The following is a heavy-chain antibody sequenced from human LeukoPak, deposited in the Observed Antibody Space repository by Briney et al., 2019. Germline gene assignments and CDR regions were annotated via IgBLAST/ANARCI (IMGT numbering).Heavy chain of an antibody. CDR2: TYYRYKWSN. CDR3: ARVSGGVFGY. Sequence: SQTLSLTCAISGDSVSSNGVTWNWIRRSPSRGLEWLGRTYYRYKWSNDYAISMKSRITINPDTSKNQFSLQLNSVTPEDTAVYYCARVSGGVFGYWGQGTLVSVSS. CDR1: GDSVSSNGVT. J-gene: IGHJ4*02. V-gene: IGHV6-1*01. D-gene: IGHD3-10*01.